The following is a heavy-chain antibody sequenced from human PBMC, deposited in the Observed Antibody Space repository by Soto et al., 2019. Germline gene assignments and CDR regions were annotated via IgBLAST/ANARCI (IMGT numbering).Heavy chain of an antibody. CDR3: ARDPNIVATMGSIYYYYGMDV. Sequence: EVQLVESGGGLVQPGGSLRLSCAASGFTFSSYWMSWVRQAPGKGLEWVANIKQDGSEKYYVDSVKGRFTISRDNAQNSLYLKMNSLRAEDTAVYYCARDPNIVATMGSIYYYYGMDVWGQGTTVTVSS. J-gene: IGHJ6*02. CDR1: GFTFSSYW. D-gene: IGHD5-12*01. V-gene: IGHV3-7*01. CDR2: IKQDGSEK.